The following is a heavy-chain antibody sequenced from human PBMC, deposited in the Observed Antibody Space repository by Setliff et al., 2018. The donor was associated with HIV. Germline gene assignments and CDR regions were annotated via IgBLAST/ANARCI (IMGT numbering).Heavy chain of an antibody. CDR3: ARAIAWGGSYWNFDY. CDR2: INPNSGNT. V-gene: IGHV1-2*02. D-gene: IGHD1-26*01. CDR1: GYTFTGYY. J-gene: IGHJ4*02. Sequence: ASVKVSCKASGYTFTGYYMHWVRQAPGQGLEWMGWINPNSGNTKYAQKFQDRVTMTRDTSISTAYMELSRLTSDDTAVYYCARAIAWGGSYWNFDYWGQGTRVTVSS.